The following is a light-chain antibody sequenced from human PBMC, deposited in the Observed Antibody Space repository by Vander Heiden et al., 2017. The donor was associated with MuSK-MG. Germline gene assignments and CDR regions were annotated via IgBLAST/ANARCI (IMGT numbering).Light chain of an antibody. Sequence: QSALTQPASVSGSPGQSITFSCPGTSSDVGGYNYVFWYQQHPGKAPKLMIYDVSNRPSGVSNRFSGSKSGNTASLTISGHQAEDEADYYCSSYTSSSTSYVFGTGTKVTVL. V-gene: IGLV2-14*01. CDR2: DVS. CDR1: SSDVGGYNY. CDR3: SSYTSSSTSYV. J-gene: IGLJ1*01.